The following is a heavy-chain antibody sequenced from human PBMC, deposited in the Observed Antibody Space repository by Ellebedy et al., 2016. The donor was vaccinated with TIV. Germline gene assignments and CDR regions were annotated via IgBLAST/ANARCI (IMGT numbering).Heavy chain of an antibody. CDR2: ISASGIST. CDR1: GFSFSNFA. Sequence: GGSLRLSCGASGFSFSNFAMTWVRQAPGKGLEWVSSISASGISTDYADSVRGRVTISSDNSRNTRYLQMDSLTADDTAVYYCAKLDSSGYYYGRFDYWGQGTLVTVSS. V-gene: IGHV3-23*01. D-gene: IGHD3-22*01. CDR3: AKLDSSGYYYGRFDY. J-gene: IGHJ4*02.